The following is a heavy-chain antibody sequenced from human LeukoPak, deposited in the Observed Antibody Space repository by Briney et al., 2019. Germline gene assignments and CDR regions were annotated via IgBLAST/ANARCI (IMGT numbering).Heavy chain of an antibody. CDR2: IHYSGST. CDR3: ARVSGYDWESFYDY. J-gene: IGHJ4*02. CDR1: GGSISSSSYY. D-gene: IGHD5-12*01. Sequence: SGTLSLTCTVSGGSISSSSYYWGWIRQPPGKGLEGIVYIHYSGSTNYNPSLKSRVTISVDTSKNQFSLMLSSVTAADTAVYYCARVSGYDWESFYDYWGQGTLVTVSS. V-gene: IGHV4-61*05.